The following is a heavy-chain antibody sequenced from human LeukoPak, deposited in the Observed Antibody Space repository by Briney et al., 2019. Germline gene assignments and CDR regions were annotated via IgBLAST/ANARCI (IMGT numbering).Heavy chain of an antibody. CDR3: ARINIAAAANFDY. CDR1: GGSISSSSYY. CDR2: IYYSGST. D-gene: IGHD6-13*01. V-gene: IGHV4-39*07. J-gene: IGHJ4*02. Sequence: PSETLSLTCTVSGGSISSSSYYWGWIRQPPGKGLEWIGSIYYSGSTYYNPSLKSRVTISVDTSKNQFSLKLSSVTAADTAVYYCARINIAAAANFDYWGQGTLVTVSS.